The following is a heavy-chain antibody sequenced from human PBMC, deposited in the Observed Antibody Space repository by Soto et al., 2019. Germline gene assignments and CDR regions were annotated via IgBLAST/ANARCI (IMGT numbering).Heavy chain of an antibody. CDR3: ARVGTSGSFYYYYGMDL. D-gene: IGHD1-26*01. V-gene: IGHV1-69*12. Sequence: QVQLVQSGAEVKKPGSSMKVSCKASGDTFSSYAFSWVRQAPGQGLEWMGGIIPIFGTTNYAQKFQGRVTITADESTSTVYRELSSLRSEDTAMYYCARVGTSGSFYYYYGMDLWGQGTTVTVSS. CDR1: GDTFSSYA. CDR2: IIPIFGTT. J-gene: IGHJ6*02.